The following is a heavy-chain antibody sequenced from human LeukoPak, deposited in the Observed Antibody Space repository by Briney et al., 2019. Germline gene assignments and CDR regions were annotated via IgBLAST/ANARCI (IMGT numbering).Heavy chain of an antibody. CDR1: GGTFNNYP. Sequence: ASVKVSCKASGGTFNNYPISWVRQAPGQGLEWMGGIIPIFGTTNYAPKFQGRVTFTADESTSTAYMELSSLRSEDTAVYYCARSDCSSTSCYAKPLVGYFYYMDVWGKGTTVTVSS. J-gene: IGHJ6*03. CDR2: IIPIFGTT. V-gene: IGHV1-69*13. CDR3: ARSDCSSTSCYAKPLVGYFYYMDV. D-gene: IGHD2-2*01.